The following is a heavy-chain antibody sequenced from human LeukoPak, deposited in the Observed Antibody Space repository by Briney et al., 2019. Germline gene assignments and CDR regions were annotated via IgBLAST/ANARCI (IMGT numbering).Heavy chain of an antibody. Sequence: GGSLTLSIATGGLTCDEYALHWVRPASGKGLEWVSGISWNSGSIGYADSVKGRFTISRDNAKNSLYLQMNSLRAEDTALYYCAKDPYGSGSYPRSWGQGTLVTVSS. D-gene: IGHD3-10*01. J-gene: IGHJ5*02. CDR2: ISWNSGSI. V-gene: IGHV3-9*01. CDR3: AKDPYGSGSYPRS. CDR1: GLTCDEYA.